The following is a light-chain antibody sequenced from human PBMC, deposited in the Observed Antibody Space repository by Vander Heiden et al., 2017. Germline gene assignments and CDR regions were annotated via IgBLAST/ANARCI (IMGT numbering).Light chain of an antibody. Sequence: DIQMTQSPSSLSASVGDRVTITCRASQSISSYLNWYQQKPGKAPKLLIYAASSLQSGVPSRFSGSGSGTDFTLTIISLQPEDFATYYCQQGYSTPYTFGQGTKLEIK. CDR2: AAS. J-gene: IGKJ2*01. CDR3: QQGYSTPYT. V-gene: IGKV1-39*01. CDR1: QSISSY.